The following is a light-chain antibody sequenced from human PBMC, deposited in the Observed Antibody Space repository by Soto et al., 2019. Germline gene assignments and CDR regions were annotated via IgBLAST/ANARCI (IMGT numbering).Light chain of an antibody. Sequence: DIQMTQSPSSLSAVVGDRVTITCRASQGIGIDLGWYQQKPGKAPKRLIYAASTLQSGVPSRFSGSGSGTEFTLTISSLQPEDFATYYCLQHNSSPLTFGGATKVDIK. CDR2: AAS. V-gene: IGKV1-17*01. J-gene: IGKJ4*01. CDR1: QGIGID. CDR3: LQHNSSPLT.